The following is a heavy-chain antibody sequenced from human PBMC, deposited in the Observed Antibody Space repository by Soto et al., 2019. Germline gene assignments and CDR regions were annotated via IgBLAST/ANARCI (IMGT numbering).Heavy chain of an antibody. V-gene: IGHV4-39*07. Sequence: SETLSRTCTVSGGSISSSSYYWGWIRQPPGKGLEWIGEIYHSGSTNYNPSLKSRVTISVDKSKNQFSLKLSSVTAADTAVYYCARAAMGGSSWPFDYWGQGTLVTVSS. CDR2: IYHSGST. CDR3: ARAAMGGSSWPFDY. CDR1: GGSISSSSYY. D-gene: IGHD6-13*01. J-gene: IGHJ4*02.